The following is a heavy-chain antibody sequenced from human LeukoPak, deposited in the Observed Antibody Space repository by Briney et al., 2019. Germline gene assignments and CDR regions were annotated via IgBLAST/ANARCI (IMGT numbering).Heavy chain of an antibody. CDR1: GLTFSNVW. D-gene: IGHD5-12*01. CDR2: VLSRAGGGTI. J-gene: IGHJ4*02. CDR3: VTGGGYNGLDY. Sequence: GESLRLSCAVSGLTFSNVWVNWVRQAPGKGLEWVGRVLSRAGGGTIDYAAPVKGRFTISRDDSKNALFLQMNSLRTEDTAVYYCVTGGGYNGLDYWGQGALVTVSS. V-gene: IGHV3-15*07.